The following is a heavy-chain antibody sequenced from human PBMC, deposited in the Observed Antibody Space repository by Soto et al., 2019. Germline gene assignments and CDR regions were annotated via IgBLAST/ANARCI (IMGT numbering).Heavy chain of an antibody. V-gene: IGHV4-34*01. D-gene: IGHD6-19*01. J-gene: IGHJ6*02. Sequence: LSLTCAVYGGSFSGYYWSWIRQPPGKGLEWIGEINHSGSTNYNPSLKSRVTISVDTSKNQFSLKLSSVTAADTAVYYCARGHGFRQWLVLYYYYGMDVWGQGTTVTVSS. CDR1: GGSFSGYY. CDR3: ARGHGFRQWLVLYYYYGMDV. CDR2: INHSGST.